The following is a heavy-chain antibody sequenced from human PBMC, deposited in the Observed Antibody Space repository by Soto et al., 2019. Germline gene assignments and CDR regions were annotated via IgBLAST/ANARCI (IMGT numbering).Heavy chain of an antibody. CDR2: INHSGSG. J-gene: IGHJ4*02. CDR3: ARVVRGWHPHFDS. V-gene: IGHV4-34*01. CDR1: GGPFNGYY. D-gene: IGHD2-21*01. Sequence: SETLSLTCAAYGGPFNGYYWSWIRQPPGKGLEWIGEINHSGSGNYNPSLKSRVTISLDTSKNQCSLKLDSVTAADTAVYYCARVVRGWHPHFDSWGQGTRVTVSS.